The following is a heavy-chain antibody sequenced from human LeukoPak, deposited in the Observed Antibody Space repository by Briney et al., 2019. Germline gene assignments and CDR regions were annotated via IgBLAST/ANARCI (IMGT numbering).Heavy chain of an antibody. CDR3: ASRDLSTSCYDY. CDR2: ISSSSSYI. CDR1: GVTFSSYS. J-gene: IGHJ4*02. V-gene: IGHV3-21*01. Sequence: PGGSLRLSCAPSGVTFSSYSMNWVRQAPGKGLEWGSSISSSSSYIYYADSVKSRFTISRDNATNSLYLQMNSLRAEDTAVYYCASRDLSTSCYDYWGQGTLVTVSS. D-gene: IGHD2-2*01.